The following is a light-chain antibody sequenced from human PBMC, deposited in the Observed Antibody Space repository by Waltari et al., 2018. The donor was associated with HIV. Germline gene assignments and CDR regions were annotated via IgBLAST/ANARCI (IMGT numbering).Light chain of an antibody. J-gene: IGLJ2*01. CDR3: SAFTSSSSPVQ. CDR2: ECS. CDR1: ISDVVGYDF. V-gene: IGLV2-14*01. Sequence: QSALTQPASVSGSPGQSITISCTGTISDVVGYDFSSWYQLPPGKAPKLMIYECSNRHTGVSNRFSGFKSGNTASLTISGRQAEDEADYYCSAFTSSSSPVQFGGGTKLTVL.